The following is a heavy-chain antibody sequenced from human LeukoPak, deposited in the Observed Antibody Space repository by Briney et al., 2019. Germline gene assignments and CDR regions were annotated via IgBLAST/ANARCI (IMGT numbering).Heavy chain of an antibody. CDR2: ISSSGSTI. D-gene: IGHD5-12*01. CDR1: GFTVSYYY. V-gene: IGHV3-11*01. CDR3: ARDLIVATGAFDI. Sequence: GGSLRLSCAASGFTVSYYYMSWIRQAPGKGLEWVSYISSSGSTIYYADSVKGRFTISRDNAKNSLYLQMNSLRAEDTAVYYCARDLIVATGAFDIWGQGTMVTVSS. J-gene: IGHJ3*02.